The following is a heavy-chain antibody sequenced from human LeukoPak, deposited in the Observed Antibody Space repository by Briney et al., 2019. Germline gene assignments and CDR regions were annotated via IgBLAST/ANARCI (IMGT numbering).Heavy chain of an antibody. V-gene: IGHV4-59*01. CDR1: GGSISSYY. J-gene: IGHJ6*02. CDR2: IYYSGST. Sequence: PSETLSLTCTVSGGSISSYYWSWIRQPPGKGLEWIGYIYYSGSTNYNPSLKSRVTISVDTSKSQFSLKLSSVTAADTAVYYCAGENRAYYYYGMDVWGQGTTVTVSS. CDR3: AGENRAYYYYGMDV.